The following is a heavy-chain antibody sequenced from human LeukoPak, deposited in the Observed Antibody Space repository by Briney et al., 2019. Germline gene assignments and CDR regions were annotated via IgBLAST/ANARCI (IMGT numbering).Heavy chain of an antibody. Sequence: GGSLRLSCAASGFTFSSYAMHWVRQAPGKGLEYISAISSDGGSTYYANSVKGRFSISRDNSNNTLYLQMGSLRGEDMAVYYCATIGLPWGQGTLVTVSS. J-gene: IGHJ5*02. CDR1: GFTFSSYA. CDR3: ATIGLP. CDR2: ISSDGGST. V-gene: IGHV3-64*01. D-gene: IGHD1-26*01.